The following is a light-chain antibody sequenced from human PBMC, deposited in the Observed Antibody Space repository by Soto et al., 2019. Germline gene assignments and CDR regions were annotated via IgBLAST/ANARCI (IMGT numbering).Light chain of an antibody. V-gene: IGKV3-20*01. Sequence: VLTQSPGTLSLSPGERVILSCRASQSISRGNLAWYQQKTGQAPRLLIYGGSSRATGIPDRFSGSGSGTDFTLTISDLEPEDFAVYFCLHYGSPPYIFGQGTKL. CDR3: LHYGSPPYI. CDR1: QSISRGN. CDR2: GGS. J-gene: IGKJ2*01.